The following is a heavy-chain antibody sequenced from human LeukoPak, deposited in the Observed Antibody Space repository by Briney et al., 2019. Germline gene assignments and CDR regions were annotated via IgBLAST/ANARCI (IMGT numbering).Heavy chain of an antibody. D-gene: IGHD3-22*01. J-gene: IGHJ3*02. CDR1: GFTFSSYD. CDR3: ARGLYYYDSSGYYGDTFDI. CDR2: IGTTGDT. V-gene: IGHV3-13*04. Sequence: GGSLRLSCAASGFTFSSYDMHWVPQATGKGLECVSGIGTTGDTYYPGSVKGRFTISREKAKNSFYLQMNSLRPGDTAVYYCARGLYYYDSSGYYGDTFDIWGQGTMVTVSS.